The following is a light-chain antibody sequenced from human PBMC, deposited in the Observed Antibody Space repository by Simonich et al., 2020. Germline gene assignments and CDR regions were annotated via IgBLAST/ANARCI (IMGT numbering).Light chain of an antibody. V-gene: IGKV4-1*01. CDR3: QQYYSTPRT. J-gene: IGKJ1*01. CDR2: WAS. Sequence: DIVMTQSPDSLAVSLGERATINCKSSQSVLYSSNNKNYLAWYQQKPGQPPKPRIYWASTRESGGPDRCSGSGSGTDFTLTISSLQAEDGAVYYCQQYYSTPRTFGQGTKVEIK. CDR1: QSVLYSSNNKNY.